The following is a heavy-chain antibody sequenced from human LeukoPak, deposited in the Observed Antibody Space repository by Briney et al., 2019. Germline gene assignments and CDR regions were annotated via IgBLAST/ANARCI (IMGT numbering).Heavy chain of an antibody. Sequence: KPAETLSLTCTVSGGSISSYYWSWIRQPPGKRLEWIGHIYYSGSTNYNPSLKSRVTISVDTSKNQFSLKLSSVTAADTAVYYCARDQYSSSWYWFDPWGQGTLVTVSS. D-gene: IGHD6-13*01. V-gene: IGHV4-59*01. CDR1: GGSISSYY. CDR3: ARDQYSSSWYWFDP. J-gene: IGHJ5*02. CDR2: IYYSGST.